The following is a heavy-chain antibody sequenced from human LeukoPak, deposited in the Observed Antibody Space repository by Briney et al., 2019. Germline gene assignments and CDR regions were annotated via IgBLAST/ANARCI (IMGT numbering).Heavy chain of an antibody. CDR2: ISSSGSTI. Sequence: GGSLRLSCAASGFTLSDYYMSWIRQAPGKGLEWVSYISSSGSTIYYADSVKGRFTISRDNAKNSLHLQMDSLRAEDTAVYYCARTPHDYGDYVDYWGQGTLVTVSS. J-gene: IGHJ4*02. V-gene: IGHV3-11*01. D-gene: IGHD4-17*01. CDR3: ARTPHDYGDYVDY. CDR1: GFTLSDYY.